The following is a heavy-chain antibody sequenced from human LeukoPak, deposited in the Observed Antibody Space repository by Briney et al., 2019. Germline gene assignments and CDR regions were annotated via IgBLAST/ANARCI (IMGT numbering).Heavy chain of an antibody. CDR3: ACSTYYDFWSGYYFYP. D-gene: IGHD3-3*01. J-gene: IGHJ5*02. CDR2: IIPILGIA. Sequence: SVKVSCKASGGTFSSYTISWVRQAPGEGLEWMGRIIPILGIANYAQKFQGRVTITADKSTSTAYMELSSLRSEDTAVYYCACSTYYDFWSGYYFYPWGQGTLVTVSS. CDR1: GGTFSSYT. V-gene: IGHV1-69*02.